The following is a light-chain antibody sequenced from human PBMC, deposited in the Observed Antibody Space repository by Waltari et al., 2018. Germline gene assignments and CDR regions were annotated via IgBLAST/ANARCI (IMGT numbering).Light chain of an antibody. CDR2: EGS. CDR1: SSDVGTYNL. Sequence: QSALTQPASVSGSPGQSITISSTGTSSDVGTYNLAPWYQHHPGKAPNLMIYEGSKRPSGVSNRFSGSKSGNTASLTISGLQAEDEADYYCCSYAGGSTFYVFGTETKVTVL. V-gene: IGLV2-23*01. CDR3: CSYAGGSTFYV. J-gene: IGLJ1*01.